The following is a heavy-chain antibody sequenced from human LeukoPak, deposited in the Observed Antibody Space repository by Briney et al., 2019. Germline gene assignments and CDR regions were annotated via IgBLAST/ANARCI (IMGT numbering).Heavy chain of an antibody. CDR3: ARHVGIAAEYNYFDY. Sequence: GGSLKISCKGSGYGFTSYWIGWVRQMPGKGLEWMGIIYPGDSDTRYSPSFQGQVTISADKSISTAYLQWSSLKASDTAMYYCARHVGIAAEYNYFDYWGQGTLVTVSS. V-gene: IGHV5-51*01. J-gene: IGHJ4*02. D-gene: IGHD6-13*01. CDR2: IYPGDSDT. CDR1: GYGFTSYW.